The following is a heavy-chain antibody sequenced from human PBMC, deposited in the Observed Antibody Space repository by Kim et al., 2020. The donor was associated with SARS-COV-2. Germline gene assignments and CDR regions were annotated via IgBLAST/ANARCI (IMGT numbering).Heavy chain of an antibody. CDR2: IYYSGST. J-gene: IGHJ5*02. Sequence: SETLSLTCTVSGDSISSSSHYWGWIRQPPGKGLEWIGNIYYSGSTYYNPSLNSRVTISVDTSKNQFSLKLRSVTAADTAVYYCARLFYYSITWYTRSWFDPWGQGTLVTVSS. D-gene: IGHD6-13*01. CDR3: ARLFYYSITWYTRSWFDP. CDR1: GDSISSSSHY. V-gene: IGHV4-39*01.